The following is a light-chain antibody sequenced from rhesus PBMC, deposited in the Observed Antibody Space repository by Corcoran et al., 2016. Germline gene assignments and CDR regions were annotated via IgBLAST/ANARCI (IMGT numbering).Light chain of an antibody. CDR3: LQYNSDPLT. J-gene: IGKJ4*01. CDR1: QGISTY. V-gene: IGKV1-43*02. Sequence: DSQMTQSPSSLSASVGDRVTITCRASQGISTYLNWYQQKPGKAPKRLIYAASSLESGVPSRFSGSGSGTDFTLTISSLQPEDFATYYCLQYNSDPLTFGGGTKVEIK. CDR2: AAS.